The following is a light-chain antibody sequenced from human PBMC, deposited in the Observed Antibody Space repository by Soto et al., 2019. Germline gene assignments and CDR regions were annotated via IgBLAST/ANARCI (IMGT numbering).Light chain of an antibody. Sequence: QSVLTQPASVSGSPGQSITISFTGTNNEVVVYNYVSWYQQHPGKAPKFMIYDVSNRPSGVSNRFSGSKSGNTASLTISGLQAEDEADYYCSSYTTSNTRQIVFGTGTKVTVL. CDR3: SSYTTSNTRQIV. CDR2: DVS. CDR1: NNEVVVYNY. J-gene: IGLJ1*01. V-gene: IGLV2-14*01.